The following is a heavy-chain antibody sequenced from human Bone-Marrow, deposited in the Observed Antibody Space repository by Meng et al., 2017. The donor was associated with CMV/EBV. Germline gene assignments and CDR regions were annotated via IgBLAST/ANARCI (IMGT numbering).Heavy chain of an antibody. Sequence: GGSLRLSCAASGFTFDDYAMHWVRQAPGKGLEWVSGISWNSGSIGYADSVKGRFTISRDNAKNSLYLQMNSLRAEDTALYYCARGRTVTDYYYYGMDVWGQGTTVTVSS. CDR3: ARGRTVTDYYYYGMDV. CDR1: GFTFDDYA. CDR2: ISWNSGSI. V-gene: IGHV3-9*01. D-gene: IGHD4-17*01. J-gene: IGHJ6*02.